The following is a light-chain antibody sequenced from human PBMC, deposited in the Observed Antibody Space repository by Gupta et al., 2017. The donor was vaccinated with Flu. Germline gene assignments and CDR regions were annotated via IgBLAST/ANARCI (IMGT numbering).Light chain of an antibody. CDR2: KAS. V-gene: IGKV1-5*03. Sequence: PSTLSTSVGDRVTITCRASQSISDWLAWYHQKPGKAPKLLIYKASSLESGVPSRFSGSGSGTDFTLTISSLQPDDLATYYCQQDDDYPLTFGGGTKVEIK. J-gene: IGKJ4*01. CDR3: QQDDDYPLT. CDR1: QSISDW.